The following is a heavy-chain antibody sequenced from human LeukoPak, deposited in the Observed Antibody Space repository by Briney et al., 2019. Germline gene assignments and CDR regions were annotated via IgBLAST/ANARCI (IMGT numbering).Heavy chain of an antibody. CDR2: IIPIFGTA. CDR3: ATPTDYYDSSGPVYAFDI. D-gene: IGHD3-22*01. Sequence: ASVKVSCKASGGTFSSYAISWVRQAPGQGLEWMGGIIPIFGTANYARKFQGRVTITADESTSTAYMELSSLRSEDTAVYYCATPTDYYDSSGPVYAFDIWGQGTMVTVSS. CDR1: GGTFSSYA. J-gene: IGHJ3*02. V-gene: IGHV1-69*01.